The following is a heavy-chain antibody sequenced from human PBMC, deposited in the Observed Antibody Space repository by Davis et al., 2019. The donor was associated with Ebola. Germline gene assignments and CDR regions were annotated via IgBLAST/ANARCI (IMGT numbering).Heavy chain of an antibody. Sequence: ASVKVSCKPSGYTFTSYDINWVRQATGQGPEWMGWMNPNSGNTGYAQKFQGRVTMTRNTSINTAYMELSGLTSEDTALYFCARGQIGYSGRFRFDSWGQGTLVTVSS. V-gene: IGHV1-8*01. CDR1: GYTFTSYD. CDR3: ARGQIGYSGRFRFDS. J-gene: IGHJ4*02. CDR2: MNPNSGNT. D-gene: IGHD5-12*01.